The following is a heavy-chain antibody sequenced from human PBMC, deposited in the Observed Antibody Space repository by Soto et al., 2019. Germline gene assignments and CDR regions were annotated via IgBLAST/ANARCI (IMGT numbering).Heavy chain of an antibody. Sequence: GGSLRLSCAASGFTFSSYEMNWIRQAPGKGLEWVSYISSSGTTVHYADSVKVRFTISRDNAKKSLFLQMNSLRAEDTALYYSARAGLXWGQATPVPVSX. CDR2: ISSSGTTV. CDR3: ARAGLX. V-gene: IGHV3-48*03. CDR1: GFTFSSYE. J-gene: IGHJ4*02.